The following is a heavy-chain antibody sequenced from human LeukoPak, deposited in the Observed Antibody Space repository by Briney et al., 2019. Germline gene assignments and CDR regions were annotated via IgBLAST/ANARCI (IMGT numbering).Heavy chain of an antibody. J-gene: IGHJ5*02. Sequence: SSETLSLTCAVSGGSISSSNWWSWVRQPPGKGLEWIGEIYHSGSTNYNPSLKSRVTISVDTSTNQFSLKLSSVTAADTAVYYCAREGGYYDSSGYYYNWFDPWGQGTLVTVSS. CDR3: AREGGYYDSSGYYYNWFDP. CDR2: IYHSGST. D-gene: IGHD3-22*01. CDR1: GGSISSSNW. V-gene: IGHV4-4*02.